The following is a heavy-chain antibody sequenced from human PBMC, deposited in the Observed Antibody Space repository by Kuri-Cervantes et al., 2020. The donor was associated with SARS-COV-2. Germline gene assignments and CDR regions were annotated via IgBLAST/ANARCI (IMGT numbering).Heavy chain of an antibody. CDR1: GFTFSSYW. J-gene: IGHJ6*03. CDR2: INSDGSST. D-gene: IGHD2-2*01. CDR3: ARANIVVVPAALGAIIYYYYMDV. Sequence: GESLKISCAASGFTFSSYWMHWVRQAPGKGLVWVSRINSDGSSTSYADSVKGRFTISRDNSKNTLYLQMNSLRAGDTAVYYCARANIVVVPAALGAIIYYYYMDVWGKGTTVTVSS. V-gene: IGHV3-74*01.